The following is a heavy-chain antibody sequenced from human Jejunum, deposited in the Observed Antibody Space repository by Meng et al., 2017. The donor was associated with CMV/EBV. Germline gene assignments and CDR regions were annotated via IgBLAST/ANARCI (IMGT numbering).Heavy chain of an antibody. J-gene: IGHJ4*02. Sequence: MSSSSYYWGWMRQSPGKGLEWIGTINYSGNLYYSPSLGSRITISLDTSKKQFSLRLNSVTAADTAVYNCARGCYTSSCYRGSFEYWGQGKLVTVS. CDR3: ARGCYTSSCYRGSFEY. V-gene: IGHV4-39*07. CDR2: INYSGNL. CDR1: MSSSSYY. D-gene: IGHD2-2*02.